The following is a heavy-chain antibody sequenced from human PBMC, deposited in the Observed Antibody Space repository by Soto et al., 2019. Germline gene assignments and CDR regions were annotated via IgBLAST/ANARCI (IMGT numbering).Heavy chain of an antibody. V-gene: IGHV1-18*01. CDR2: ISAYNGNT. CDR1: GYTFTSYG. Sequence: QVQLVQSGAEVKKPGASVKVSCKASGYTFTSYGISWVRQAPGQGLEWMGWISAYNGNTNYAQKLQGRVTMTTDTYTSTAYMEMRSLRSDDTAVYYCARGFDGGDYYYYYGMDVWGQGTTVTVSS. CDR3: ARGFDGGDYYYYYGMDV. J-gene: IGHJ6*02. D-gene: IGHD3-16*01.